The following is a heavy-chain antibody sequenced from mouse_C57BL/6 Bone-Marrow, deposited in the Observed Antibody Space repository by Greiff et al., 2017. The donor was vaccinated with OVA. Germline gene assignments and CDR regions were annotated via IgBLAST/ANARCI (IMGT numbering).Heavy chain of an antibody. J-gene: IGHJ4*01. Sequence: VQLQQSGTVLARPGASVKMSCKTSGYTFTSYWMHWVKQRPGQGLEWIGAIYPGTSDTSYNQKFKGKAKLTAVTSASTAYMELSSLTNEDSAVYYGTRRDKSYYAMDYWGQGTSVTVSS. V-gene: IGHV1-5*01. CDR3: TRRDKSYYAMDY. CDR1: GYTFTSYW. D-gene: IGHD3-3*01. CDR2: IYPGTSDT.